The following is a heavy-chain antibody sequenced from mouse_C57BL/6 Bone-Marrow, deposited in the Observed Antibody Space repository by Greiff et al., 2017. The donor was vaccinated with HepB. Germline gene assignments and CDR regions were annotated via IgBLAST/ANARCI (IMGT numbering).Heavy chain of an antibody. CDR3: ARTDDGYSYYFDY. J-gene: IGHJ2*01. CDR1: GYTFTSYW. Sequence: VQLQQSGAELMKPGASVKLSCKASGYTFTSYWITWVKQRPGQGLEWIGDIYPGSGSTNYNEKFKSKATLTVDTSSSTAYMQLSSLTSVDSAVYYCARTDDGYSYYFDYWGQGTTLTVSS. CDR2: IYPGSGST. V-gene: IGHV1-55*01. D-gene: IGHD2-3*01.